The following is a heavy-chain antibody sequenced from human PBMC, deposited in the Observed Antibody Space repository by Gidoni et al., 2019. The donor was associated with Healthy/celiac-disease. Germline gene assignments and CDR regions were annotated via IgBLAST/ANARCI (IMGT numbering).Heavy chain of an antibody. CDR1: GGSFSGYY. Sequence: QVQLQQWGAGRLKPSETLALTCAVYGGSFSGYYWSWIRQPPGKGLEWIGEINHSGSTNFHPSLNCLVTISVDTSTNQFSLKLSSLTAADTAVYYCASQRVYDYVWGSYRYGSKNYYYGMDVWGQGTTVTVSS. D-gene: IGHD3-16*02. J-gene: IGHJ6*02. CDR3: ASQRVYDYVWGSYRYGSKNYYYGMDV. V-gene: IGHV4-34*01. CDR2: INHSGST.